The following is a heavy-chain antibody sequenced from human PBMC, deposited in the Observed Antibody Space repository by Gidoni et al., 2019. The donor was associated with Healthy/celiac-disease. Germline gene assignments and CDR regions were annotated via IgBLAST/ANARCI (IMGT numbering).Heavy chain of an antibody. D-gene: IGHD2-15*01. CDR2: ISWNSGSI. V-gene: IGHV3-9*01. CDR3: AKEELGYCSGGSCYGDNWFDP. CDR1: GFTFDDSA. J-gene: IGHJ5*02. Sequence: EVQLVESGGGLVQPGRSVRLSCAASGFTFDDSAMHWVRQAPGKGLEWVSGISWNSGSIGYADSVKGRFTISRDNAKNSLYLQMNSLRAEDTALYYCAKEELGYCSGGSCYGDNWFDPWGQGTLVTVSS.